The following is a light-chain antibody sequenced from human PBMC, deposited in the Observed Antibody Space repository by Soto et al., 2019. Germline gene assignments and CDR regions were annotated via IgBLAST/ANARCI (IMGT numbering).Light chain of an antibody. CDR3: QHYDSYPYT. CDR1: QSISSW. CDR2: KAS. Sequence: DIQMTQSPSTLSASVADRVTITCRASQSISSWLAWYQQKPGKAPKLLIYKASSLESEVPSRFSGSGSGTEFTLTISSRQPDDFATYFCQHYDSYPYTFGQGTKLEIK. J-gene: IGKJ2*01. V-gene: IGKV1-5*03.